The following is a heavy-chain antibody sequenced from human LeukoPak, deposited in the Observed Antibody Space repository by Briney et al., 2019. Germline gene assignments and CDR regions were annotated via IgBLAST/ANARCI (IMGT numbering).Heavy chain of an antibody. D-gene: IGHD3-10*01. Sequence: GGSLRLSCAVSGFTVSNYYMSWVRQAPGKGLEWVSIIYSGGTKYYADSVKGRFTISRDNSRSTLYLQMNSLRPEDTAIYYCAREGYYGSGSPPSLYFDYWGQGTLVTVSS. CDR3: AREGYYGSGSPPSLYFDY. CDR1: GFTVSNYY. CDR2: IYSGGTK. J-gene: IGHJ4*02. V-gene: IGHV3-53*05.